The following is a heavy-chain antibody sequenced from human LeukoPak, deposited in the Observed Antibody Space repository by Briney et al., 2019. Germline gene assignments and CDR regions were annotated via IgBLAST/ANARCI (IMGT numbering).Heavy chain of an antibody. CDR2: IWYDGSNK. CDR3: ARASSPYYGDYATD. V-gene: IGHV3-33*01. J-gene: IGHJ4*02. D-gene: IGHD4-17*01. Sequence: GGSLRLSCAASGFTFSSYGMHWVRQAPGKGLEWVAVIWYDGSNKYYADSVKGRFTISRDNSKNTLYLQMNSLRAEDMAVYYCARASSPYYGDYATDWGQGTLVTVSS. CDR1: GFTFSSYG.